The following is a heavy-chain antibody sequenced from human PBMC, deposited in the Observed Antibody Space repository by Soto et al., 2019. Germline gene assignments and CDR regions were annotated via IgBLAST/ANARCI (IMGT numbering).Heavy chain of an antibody. CDR3: ARDFDADLRTDFDY. D-gene: IGHD4-17*01. V-gene: IGHV3-11*01. Sequence: QVLLVESGGGLVKPGGSLRLSCATSGFIFSDYYMHWIRQAPGKGLEWISYISGNGRIIQYADSAKGRFTISRDNAQNSLYLQMNSLRAEDTALYFCARDFDADLRTDFDYWGLGTLVTVSS. J-gene: IGHJ4*02. CDR2: ISGNGRII. CDR1: GFIFSDYY.